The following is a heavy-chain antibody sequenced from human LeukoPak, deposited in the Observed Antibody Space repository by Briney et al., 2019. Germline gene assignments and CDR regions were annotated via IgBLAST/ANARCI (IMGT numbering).Heavy chain of an antibody. Sequence: ASVKVSCKASGYTFTSYGISWVRQAPGQGLEWMGWISAYNGNTNYAQKLQGRVTMTTDTSTSTAYMELRSLRSDDTAVYYCATQMAYCSSTSCSVHWGQGTLATVSS. CDR1: GYTFTSYG. J-gene: IGHJ4*02. CDR2: ISAYNGNT. CDR3: ATQMAYCSSTSCSVH. D-gene: IGHD2-2*01. V-gene: IGHV1-18*01.